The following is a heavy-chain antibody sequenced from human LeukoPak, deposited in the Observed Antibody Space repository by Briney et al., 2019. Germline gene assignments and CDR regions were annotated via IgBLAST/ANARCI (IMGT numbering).Heavy chain of an antibody. CDR3: AKILPDTVTADY. CDR2: ISYDGSNK. V-gene: IGHV3-30*18. D-gene: IGHD4-11*01. Sequence: GGSLRLSCAASGFTFSSYGMYWARQAPGKGLEWVAVISYDGSNKYYAGSVKGRFTISRDNSKNTLYLQMNSLRAEDTAVYYCAKILPDTVTADYWGQGTLVTVSS. CDR1: GFTFSSYG. J-gene: IGHJ4*02.